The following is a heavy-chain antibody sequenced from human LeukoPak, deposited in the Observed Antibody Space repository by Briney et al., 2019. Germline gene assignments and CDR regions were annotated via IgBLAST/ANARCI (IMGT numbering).Heavy chain of an antibody. D-gene: IGHD1-26*01. CDR2: ISGSGDST. CDR3: AKSHVSELYYYMDV. Sequence: GCLRLSCAASGVTFSIYAMSCVRHAPGKGLWCVSAISGSGDSTYYADSVKGRFTISRDNSKIKLYLQMNSLRADDTAVYYCAKSHVSELYYYMDVWGKGTTVTVSS. J-gene: IGHJ6*03. CDR1: GVTFSIYA. V-gene: IGHV3-23*01.